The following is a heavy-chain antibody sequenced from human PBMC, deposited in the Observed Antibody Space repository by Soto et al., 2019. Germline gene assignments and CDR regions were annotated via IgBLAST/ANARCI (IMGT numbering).Heavy chain of an antibody. CDR2: MNPNSGNT. CDR3: ASGTGDNDWNFDY. CDR1: GYTFTSYD. D-gene: IGHD1-1*01. J-gene: IGHJ4*02. V-gene: IGHV1-8*01. Sequence: ASVKDSCKGSGYTFTSYDINWVRQATGQGLECMGFMNPNSGNTGYAQKFQGRVTMTSHTSISTAYMELSSLRSEDTAVYYCASGTGDNDWNFDYWGQGTLVTVSS.